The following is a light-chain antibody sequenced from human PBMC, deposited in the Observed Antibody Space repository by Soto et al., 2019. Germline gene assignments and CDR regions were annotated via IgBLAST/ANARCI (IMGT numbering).Light chain of an antibody. CDR1: SSNIGAGYA. CDR2: DDN. CDR3: QSFDSTLSGSEV. Sequence: QSVLTQPPSVSGAPGQRVTISCTGSSSNIGAGYAVPWYQQLPRTAPKLLIYDDNRRPSGVPDRFSGSKSGTSASLAITGLQAEDEADYYGQSFDSTLSGSEVFGGGTKLTV. V-gene: IGLV1-40*01. J-gene: IGLJ3*02.